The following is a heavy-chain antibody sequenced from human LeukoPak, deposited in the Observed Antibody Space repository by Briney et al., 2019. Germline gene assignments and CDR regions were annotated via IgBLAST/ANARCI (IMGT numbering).Heavy chain of an antibody. CDR1: EFIFSGYW. Sequence: GGSLRLSCVASEFIFSGYWMSWVRQAPGKGLEWVANIKQGGREEKYVGSVKGRFAISRDDAKSTLYLQMDSLSGDDTAVYYCARENGGWFDSWGRGTLVIVSS. CDR2: IKQGGREE. CDR3: ARENGGWFDS. J-gene: IGHJ5*01. V-gene: IGHV3-7*03. D-gene: IGHD3-10*01.